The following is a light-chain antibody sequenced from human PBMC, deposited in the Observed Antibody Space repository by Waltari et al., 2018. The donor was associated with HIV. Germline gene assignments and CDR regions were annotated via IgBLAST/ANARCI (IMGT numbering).Light chain of an antibody. V-gene: IGKV4-1*01. Sequence: DIVMTQSPDSLAVSPGETATINCKSSQSVLYCSNNTNDLAWYQQKPGQPPKLLIYWASTRESGVPDRFTGSGSVTDVTLTSSSLQAEDVAVYYCQQYFSTSLVTFGPGTKVDIK. CDR3: QQYFSTSLVT. CDR1: QSVLYCSNNTND. CDR2: WAS. J-gene: IGKJ3*01.